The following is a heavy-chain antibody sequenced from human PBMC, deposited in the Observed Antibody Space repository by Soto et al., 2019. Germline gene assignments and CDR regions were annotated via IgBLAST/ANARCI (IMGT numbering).Heavy chain of an antibody. D-gene: IGHD3-16*02. V-gene: IGHV3-11*01. CDR3: ARDRRGRYDYIWGSYRDDAFDI. J-gene: IGHJ3*02. CDR2: ISSSGSTI. CDR1: GFTFSDYY. Sequence: GGSLRLSCAASGFTFSDYYMSWIRQAPGKGLEWVSYISSSGSTIYYADSVKGRFTISRDNAKNSLYLQMNSLRAVDTAVDYCARDRRGRYDYIWGSYRDDAFDIWGQGTMVTVSS.